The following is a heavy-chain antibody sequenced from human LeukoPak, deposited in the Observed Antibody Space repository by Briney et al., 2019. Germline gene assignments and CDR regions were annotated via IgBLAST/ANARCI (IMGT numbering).Heavy chain of an antibody. Sequence: PGGSLRLSCAASGFTFSSYGMHWVRQAPGKGLEWVAVISYDGSNKYYADSVKGRFTISRDNSKNTLYLQMNSLRAEDTAVYYCAKAEPEGRFMDVWGQGTTVTVSS. CDR3: AKAEPEGRFMDV. J-gene: IGHJ6*02. CDR2: ISYDGSNK. CDR1: GFTFSSYG. D-gene: IGHD3-10*01. V-gene: IGHV3-30*18.